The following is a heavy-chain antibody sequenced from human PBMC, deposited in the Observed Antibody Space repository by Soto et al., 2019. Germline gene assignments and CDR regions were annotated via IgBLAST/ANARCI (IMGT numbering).Heavy chain of an antibody. CDR3: AKVAQGDTLISDYGMDV. CDR2: ISYDGSDR. J-gene: IGHJ6*02. D-gene: IGHD2-21*02. Sequence: QPGGSLRLSCAASGFPFSSYGMHWVRQAPGKGLEWVALISYDGSDRYYADSVKGRFTVSRDNSRNTLDLQMNSLIPEDTAVYYCAKVAQGDTLISDYGMDVWGQGTTVTVSS. CDR1: GFPFSSYG. V-gene: IGHV3-30*18.